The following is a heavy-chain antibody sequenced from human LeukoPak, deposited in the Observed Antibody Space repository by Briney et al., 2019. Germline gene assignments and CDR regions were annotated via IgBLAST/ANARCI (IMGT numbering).Heavy chain of an antibody. CDR3: ARRRQQLVVDY. Sequence: SETVSLTCTVSGGSINSSSYYWGWIRQPPGKGLEWIGSISYSGSTYYNPSLKSRVTISVDTSRNQFSLNLSSVTAADTAVYYCARRRQQLVVDYWGQGTLVTVSS. J-gene: IGHJ4*02. CDR1: GGSINSSSYY. CDR2: ISYSGST. V-gene: IGHV4-39*01. D-gene: IGHD6-13*01.